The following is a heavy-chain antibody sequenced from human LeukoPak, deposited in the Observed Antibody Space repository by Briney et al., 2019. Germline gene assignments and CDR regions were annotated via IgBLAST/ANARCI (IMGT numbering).Heavy chain of an antibody. CDR1: GFTFSSNG. CDR3: ASGGSQVY. Sequence: GGSLRLSCAASGFTFSSNGMNWVRQAPGKGLEWVSYISISGSSTYYADSVKGRFTISRDNAKNALYLQMNSLRDEDTAVYYCASGGSQVYWGHGTLVTVSS. V-gene: IGHV3-48*02. D-gene: IGHD3-16*01. J-gene: IGHJ4*01. CDR2: ISISGSST.